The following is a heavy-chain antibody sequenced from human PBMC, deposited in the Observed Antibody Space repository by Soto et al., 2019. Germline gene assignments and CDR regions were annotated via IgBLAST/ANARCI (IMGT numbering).Heavy chain of an antibody. CDR2: ISGSGGST. CDR3: AKAIGVRYYYDSSGYSFDAFDI. V-gene: IGHV3-23*01. Sequence: XGSLRLSCAAAGFTFSSYTMSWVRQAPGKGLDWVSAISGSGGSTYYADSVKGRFTISRDNSKNTLYLQMNSLRAEDTAVYYCAKAIGVRYYYDSSGYSFDAFDIWGHGKMVTVSS. J-gene: IGHJ3*02. D-gene: IGHD3-22*01. CDR1: GFTFSSYT.